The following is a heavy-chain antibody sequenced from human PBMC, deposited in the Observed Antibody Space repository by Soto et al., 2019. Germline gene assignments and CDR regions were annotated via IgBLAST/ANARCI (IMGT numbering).Heavy chain of an antibody. D-gene: IGHD3-16*02. V-gene: IGHV1-58*01. CDR3: AADRGYYDYVWGSYRPTHFDY. CDR1: GFTFTSSA. CDR2: IVVGSGNT. Sequence: ASVKVSCKASGFTFTSSAVQWVRQARGQRLEWIGWIVVGSGNTNYAQKFQERVTITRDMSTSTAYMELSSLRSEDTAVYYCAADRGYYDYVWGSYRPTHFDYWG. J-gene: IGHJ4*01.